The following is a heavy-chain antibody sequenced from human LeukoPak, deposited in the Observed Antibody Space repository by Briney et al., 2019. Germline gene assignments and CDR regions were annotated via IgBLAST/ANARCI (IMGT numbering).Heavy chain of an antibody. J-gene: IGHJ4*02. Sequence: GGSLRLSCAASGFTFSSYSMNWVRQAPGKGLEWVSSISSSSSYIYYADSVKGRFTISRDNAKNSLHLQMNSLRAEDTAVYYCARDTGIAAAGCFDYWGQGTLVTVSS. CDR3: ARDTGIAAAGCFDY. D-gene: IGHD6-13*01. V-gene: IGHV3-21*01. CDR2: ISSSSSYI. CDR1: GFTFSSYS.